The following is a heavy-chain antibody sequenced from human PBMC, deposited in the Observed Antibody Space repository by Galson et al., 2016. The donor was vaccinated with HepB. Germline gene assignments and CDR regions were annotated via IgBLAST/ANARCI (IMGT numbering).Heavy chain of an antibody. Sequence: SLRLSRAVSGFNFNDFSMNWIRQAPGKGLEWLSYISGTGSRILYADSVKGRFTISKDKAKLSLYLQMSSLRVEDTAVYYCARDLTPRGFSYSFWGQGTLVAVSS. D-gene: IGHD3-10*01. V-gene: IGHV3-48*01. CDR1: GFNFNDFS. CDR3: ARDLTPRGFSYSF. CDR2: ISGTGSRI. J-gene: IGHJ1*01.